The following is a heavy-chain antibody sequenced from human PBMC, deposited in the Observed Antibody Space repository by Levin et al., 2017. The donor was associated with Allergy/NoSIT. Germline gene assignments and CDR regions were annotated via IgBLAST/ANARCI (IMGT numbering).Heavy chain of an antibody. D-gene: IGHD3-22*01. CDR1: GFSFDDYA. V-gene: IGHV3-9*01. CDR2: ISWNNDNI. CDR3: AKGKFEDSSLFYFNL. J-gene: IGHJ4*02. Sequence: AGGSLRLSCTASGFSFDDYAMHWVRQAPGKGLEWVSGISWNNDNIAYADSVKGRFTISRDNAKNSLYLQMDGLRTDDTALYYCAKGKFEDSSLFYFNLWGQGTLVTVSS.